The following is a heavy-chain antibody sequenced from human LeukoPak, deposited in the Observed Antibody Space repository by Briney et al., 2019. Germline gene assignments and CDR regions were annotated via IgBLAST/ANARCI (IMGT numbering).Heavy chain of an antibody. D-gene: IGHD6-13*01. CDR2: VFDSGGT. CDR1: GGSMSRYY. J-gene: IGHJ4*02. CDR3: ARGYSSSWNYFDY. Sequence: PSETLSLTCTVSGGSMSRYYWSWIRQPPGKGLEWIGYVFDSGGTNYNPSLKSRVTISVDTSKKQFSLRLSSVTAADTAVYYCARGYSSSWNYFDYWGLGTLVTVSS. V-gene: IGHV4-59*01.